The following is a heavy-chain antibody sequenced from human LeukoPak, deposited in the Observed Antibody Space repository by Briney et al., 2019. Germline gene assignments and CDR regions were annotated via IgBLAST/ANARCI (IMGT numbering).Heavy chain of an antibody. CDR3: ARGDLLKRTLWFGDFDY. CDR1: GFTFSSYE. CDR2: ISSSGSTI. J-gene: IGHJ4*02. Sequence: PGGSLRLPCAASGFTFSSYEMNWVRQAPGKGLEWVSYISSSGSTIYYADSVKGRFTISRDNAKNSLYLQMNSLRAEDTAVYYCARGDLLKRTLWFGDFDYWGQGTLVTVSS. D-gene: IGHD3-10*01. V-gene: IGHV3-48*03.